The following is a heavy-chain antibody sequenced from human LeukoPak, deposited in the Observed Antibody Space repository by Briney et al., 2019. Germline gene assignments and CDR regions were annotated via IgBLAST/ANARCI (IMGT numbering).Heavy chain of an antibody. V-gene: IGHV3-7*01. J-gene: IGHJ5*02. D-gene: IGHD6-6*01. CDR2: IKQDGSEK. CDR1: GFTFSSYW. Sequence: GGSLRLSCAASGFTFSSYWMSWVRPAPGKGLEWVASIKQDGSEKYCVDSVKGRFTISRDNANNSLYLQMNSLRADDTAVYYCARDIGLRKAAPPGWFDPWGQGALVTVSS. CDR3: ARDIGLRKAAPPGWFDP.